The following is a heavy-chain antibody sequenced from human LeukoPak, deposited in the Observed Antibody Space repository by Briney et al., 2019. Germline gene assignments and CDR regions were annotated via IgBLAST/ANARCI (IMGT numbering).Heavy chain of an antibody. CDR1: GYIFTVYY. CDR2: INPSSGGT. Sequence: APVKVSCKASGYIFTVYYLHWVRQAPGQGLEWMGWINPSSGGTNYAQKFQGRVTMSRDTSTSTVYMELSSLRSEDTAFYYCATDHSMANTAWWFDPWGQGTLVTVSS. D-gene: IGHD5-24*01. J-gene: IGHJ5*02. CDR3: ATDHSMANTAWWFDP. V-gene: IGHV1-2*02.